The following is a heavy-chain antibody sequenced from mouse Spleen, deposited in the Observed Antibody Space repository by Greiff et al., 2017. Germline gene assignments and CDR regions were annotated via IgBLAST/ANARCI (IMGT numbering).Heavy chain of an antibody. J-gene: IGHJ2*01. CDR3: ARQATASRGNYCDY. CDR1: GFTFSSYA. Sequence: EVKLVESGGGLVKPGGSLKLSCAASGFTFSSYAMSWVRQTPEKRLEWVATISSGGSYTSYPDSVKGRFTISRDNAKNTLYLQMSSLRSEDTAMYYCARQATASRGNYCDYWGQGTTLTVSS. D-gene: IGHD1-2*01. CDR2: ISSGGSYT. V-gene: IGHV5-9-3*01.